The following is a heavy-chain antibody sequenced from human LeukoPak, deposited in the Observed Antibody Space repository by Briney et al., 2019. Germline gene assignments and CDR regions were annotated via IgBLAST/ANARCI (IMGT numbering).Heavy chain of an antibody. V-gene: IGHV4-34*01. CDR1: GGSFSGYY. D-gene: IGHD4-17*01. Sequence: SETLSLTCAVYGGSFSGYYWSWIRQPPGKGLEWIGEINHSGSTNYNPSLKSRVTISVDTSKNQFSLKLSSVTAADTAVYYCARAPTVLQIFDYWGQGTLVTVSS. CDR2: INHSGST. J-gene: IGHJ4*02. CDR3: ARAPTVLQIFDY.